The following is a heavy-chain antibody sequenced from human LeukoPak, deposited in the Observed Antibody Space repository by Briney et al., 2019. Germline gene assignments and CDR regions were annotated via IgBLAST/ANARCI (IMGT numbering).Heavy chain of an antibody. D-gene: IGHD3-3*01. CDR1: GFTFSSYS. CDR2: ISSNSSYI. Sequence: GGSLRLSCAASGFTFSSYSMNWVRQAPGKGLEWVSSISSNSSYIYYADSVKGRFTISRDNAKNSLYLQMNSLRAEDTAVYYCARAYYDFWSGYPLGDYYYMDVWGKGTTVTVSS. J-gene: IGHJ6*03. V-gene: IGHV3-21*01. CDR3: ARAYYDFWSGYPLGDYYYMDV.